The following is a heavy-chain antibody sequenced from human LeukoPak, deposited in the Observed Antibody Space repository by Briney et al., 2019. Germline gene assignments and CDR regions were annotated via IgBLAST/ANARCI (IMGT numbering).Heavy chain of an antibody. CDR1: GFTFSSYE. J-gene: IGHJ4*02. V-gene: IGHV3-48*03. CDR2: ISSSGSTI. Sequence: GGSLRLSCAASGFTFSSYEMNWVRQAPGKGLEWVSYISSSGSTIYYADSVKGRFTISRDNAKNSLSLQMNSLRAEDTAVYYCARHIGWVDYWGQGTLVTVSS. CDR3: ARHIGWVDY. D-gene: IGHD6-19*01.